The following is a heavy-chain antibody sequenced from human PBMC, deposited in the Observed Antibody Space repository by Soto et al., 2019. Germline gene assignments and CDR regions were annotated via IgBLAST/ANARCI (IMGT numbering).Heavy chain of an antibody. J-gene: IGHJ4*02. V-gene: IGHV4-39*01. D-gene: IGHD3-10*01. CDR2: IYYSGST. Sequence: QLQLQESGPGLVKPSETLSLTCTVSGGSISSSSYYWGWIRQPPGKGLEWIGSIYYSGSTYYNPSLKSRVTISVDTSKNQSSLKLGSVTAADTAVYYCASHRRGLAYFDYWGQGTLVTVSS. CDR1: GGSISSSSYY. CDR3: ASHRRGLAYFDY.